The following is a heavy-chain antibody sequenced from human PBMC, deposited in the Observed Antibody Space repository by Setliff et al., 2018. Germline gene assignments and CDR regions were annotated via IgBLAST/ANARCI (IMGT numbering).Heavy chain of an antibody. CDR3: ARDGIVGATYPDFDY. Sequence: QTGGSLRLSCAAAGFTFSSHWMHWVRQAPGKRLMWVSRINNDGSSTTYADPVKGRFTISRDNSKNTLYLQMNSLRAEDTAVYYCARDGIVGATYPDFDYWGQGTLVTVSS. D-gene: IGHD1-26*01. CDR2: INNDGSST. J-gene: IGHJ4*02. CDR1: GFTFSSHW. V-gene: IGHV3-74*01.